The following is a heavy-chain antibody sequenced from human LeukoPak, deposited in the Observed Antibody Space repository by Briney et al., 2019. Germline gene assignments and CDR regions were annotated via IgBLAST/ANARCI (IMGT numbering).Heavy chain of an antibody. CDR1: GFTVSTKY. V-gene: IGHV3-53*01. J-gene: IGHJ2*01. Sequence: GGSLRLSCAASGFTVSTKYMNWVRQAPGKGLEWVSILYSGSDTYYANSVEGRFTISRDSSKNILFLQMNDLRAEDTAVYYCARVGDHFHWYLDLWGRGTLVTVSS. CDR3: ARVGDHFHWYLDL. CDR2: LYSGSDT. D-gene: IGHD3-10*01.